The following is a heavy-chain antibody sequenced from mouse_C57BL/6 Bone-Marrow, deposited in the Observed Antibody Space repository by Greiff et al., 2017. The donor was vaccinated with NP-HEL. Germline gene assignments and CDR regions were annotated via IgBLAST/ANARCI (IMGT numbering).Heavy chain of an antibody. Sequence: QVQLQQPGAELVKPGASVKISCKASGYTFTSYWITWVKQRPGQGLEWIGDIYPGSGSTNYNEKFKSKATLTVDTSSSTAYMQLSSLTSEDSAVYYCAREVWYLYYAMDYWGQGTSVTVSS. CDR3: AREVWYLYYAMDY. CDR1: GYTFTSYW. D-gene: IGHD2-10*02. J-gene: IGHJ4*01. V-gene: IGHV1-55*01. CDR2: IYPGSGST.